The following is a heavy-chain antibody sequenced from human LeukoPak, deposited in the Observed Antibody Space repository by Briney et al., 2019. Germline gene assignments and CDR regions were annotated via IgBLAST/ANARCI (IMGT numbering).Heavy chain of an antibody. CDR2: IYYSGST. D-gene: IGHD2-15*01. V-gene: IGHV4-59*11. Sequence: SETLSLTCTVSGGSISSHYWSWIRQPTGKGREWIGYIYYSGSTNYNPSLKSRVTISVDKSKDQFSLKLSSVTAADTAVYYCAKFGSYDAFDIWGQGTMVTVSS. CDR1: GGSISSHY. J-gene: IGHJ3*02. CDR3: AKFGSYDAFDI.